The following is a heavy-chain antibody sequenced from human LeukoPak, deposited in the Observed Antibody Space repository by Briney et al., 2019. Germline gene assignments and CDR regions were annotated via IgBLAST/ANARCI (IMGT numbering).Heavy chain of an antibody. CDR1: GYTFTSYG. J-gene: IGHJ6*03. D-gene: IGHD3-10*01. CDR2: ISAYNGNT. CDR3: ARRFDYYGSGSYYIDYYYYMDV. Sequence: ASVKVSRKASGYTFTSYGISWVRQAPGQGLEWMGWISAYNGNTNYAQKLQGRVTMPTDTSTSTAYMELRSLRSDDTAVYYCARRFDYYGSGSYYIDYYYYMDVWGKGTTVTVSS. V-gene: IGHV1-18*01.